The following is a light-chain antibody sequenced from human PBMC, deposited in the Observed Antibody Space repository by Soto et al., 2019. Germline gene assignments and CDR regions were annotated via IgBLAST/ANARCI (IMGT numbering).Light chain of an antibody. CDR1: QGITSW. J-gene: IGKJ4*01. Sequence: DIQMTQSPSSVSASVGDRVTITWRASQGITSWLAWYQQKPGKAPKLLIYRASNLQSGVPSRFSGSGSGTDFTPTISGLQPADFATYYCQQTTTFPLTFGGGTKVEIK. V-gene: IGKV1-12*01. CDR2: RAS. CDR3: QQTTTFPLT.